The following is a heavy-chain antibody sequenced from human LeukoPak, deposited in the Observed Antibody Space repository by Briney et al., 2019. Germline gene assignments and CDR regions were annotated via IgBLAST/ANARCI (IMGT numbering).Heavy chain of an antibody. CDR2: IRSDGSNT. D-gene: IGHD3-16*01. CDR3: VKDLGTGGGDYFDY. CDR1: GFSFSSYG. J-gene: IGHJ4*02. V-gene: IGHV3-30*02. Sequence: GGSLRLSCAASGFSFSSYGMHWVRQAPGEGLEWVAFIRSDGSNTYYADSVKGRFTISRDNSKNTLYLQMNSLRVEDTAVYYCVKDLGTGGGDYFDYWGQGTLVTVSS.